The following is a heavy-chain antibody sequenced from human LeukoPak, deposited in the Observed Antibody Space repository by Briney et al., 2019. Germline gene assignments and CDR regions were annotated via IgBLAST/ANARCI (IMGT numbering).Heavy chain of an antibody. J-gene: IGHJ1*01. CDR3: ARDLTLDSGYDLYFQH. D-gene: IGHD5-12*01. V-gene: IGHV3-21*01. Sequence: GGSLRLSCATSGFTFSTYSMHWVRQAPGRGLEWVSSISSSSSYIYYADSVKGRFTISRDNAKNSLYLQMNSLRAEDTAVYYCARDLTLDSGYDLYFQHWGQGTLVTVSS. CDR1: GFTFSTYS. CDR2: ISSSSSYI.